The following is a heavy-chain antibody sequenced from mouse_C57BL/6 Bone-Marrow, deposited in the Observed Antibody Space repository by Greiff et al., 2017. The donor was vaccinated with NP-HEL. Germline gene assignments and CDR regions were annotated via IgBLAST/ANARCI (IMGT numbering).Heavy chain of an antibody. Sequence: QVQLQQSGAELARPGASVKLSCKASGYTFTSYGISWVKQRTGQGLEWIGEIYPRSGNTYYNEKFKGKATFTADQSSSTAYMERRSLTSEDSAVYFCANYYGSSFDYWGQGTTLTVSS. V-gene: IGHV1-81*01. CDR1: GYTFTSYG. CDR2: IYPRSGNT. CDR3: ANYYGSSFDY. J-gene: IGHJ2*01. D-gene: IGHD1-1*01.